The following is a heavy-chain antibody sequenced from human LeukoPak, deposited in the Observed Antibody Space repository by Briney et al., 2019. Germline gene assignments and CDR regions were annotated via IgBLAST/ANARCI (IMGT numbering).Heavy chain of an antibody. CDR3: ARGTVSGADYYYMDV. CDR1: GYTFTGYY. V-gene: IGHV1-2*02. D-gene: IGHD4-11*01. J-gene: IGHJ6*03. CDR2: INPNSGGT. Sequence: ASVKVSCKASGYTFTGYYMHWVRQAPGQGLEWMGWINPNSGGTNYAQKFQGRVTMTRDTSISTAYMELSRLRSDDTAVYYCARGTVSGADYYYMDVWGKGTTVTVSS.